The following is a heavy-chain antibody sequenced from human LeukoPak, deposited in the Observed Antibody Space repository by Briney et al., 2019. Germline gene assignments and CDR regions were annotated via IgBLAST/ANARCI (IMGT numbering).Heavy chain of an antibody. CDR3: AKGISGEGWLGAGAFDI. J-gene: IGHJ3*02. CDR1: GFTFSTYP. CDR2: ISGSGGRT. D-gene: IGHD1-26*01. Sequence: GGSLRLSCAASGFTFSTYPMSWVRQAPGKGLEWVSAISGSGGRTHYADSVRGRFTISRDNAKNSLYLQMNSLRAEDTALYYCAKGISGEGWLGAGAFDIWGQGTMVTVSS. V-gene: IGHV3-23*01.